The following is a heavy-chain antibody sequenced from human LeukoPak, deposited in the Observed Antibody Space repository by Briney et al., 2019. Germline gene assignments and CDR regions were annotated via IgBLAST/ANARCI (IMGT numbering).Heavy chain of an antibody. CDR1: GGSFSGYY. CDR2: INHSGST. Sequence: KPSETLSLTCAVYGGSFSGYYRSWIRQPPGKGLEWIGEINHSGSTNYNPSLKSRVTISVDTSKNQFSVKLNSVTAADTAVYYCARGRGGYYYGSGTFASWFDSWGQGTLVTVSS. J-gene: IGHJ5*01. V-gene: IGHV4-34*01. CDR3: ARGRGGYYYGSGTFASWFDS. D-gene: IGHD3-10*01.